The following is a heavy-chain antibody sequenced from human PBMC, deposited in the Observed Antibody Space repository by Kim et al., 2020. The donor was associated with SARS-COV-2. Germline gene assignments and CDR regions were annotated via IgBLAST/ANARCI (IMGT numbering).Heavy chain of an antibody. CDR3: ARVDYGGAGYYFDY. D-gene: IGHD3-10*01. CDR2: ISYDGSNK. J-gene: IGHJ4*02. V-gene: IGHV3-30*04. Sequence: GGSLRLSCAASGFTFSSYPMHWVRQAPGKGLEWVAVISYDGSNKYYADSVKGRFTISRDSSKNTLYLQMHSLRTEDTAVYYCARVDYGGAGYYFDYWGQG. CDR1: GFTFSSYP.